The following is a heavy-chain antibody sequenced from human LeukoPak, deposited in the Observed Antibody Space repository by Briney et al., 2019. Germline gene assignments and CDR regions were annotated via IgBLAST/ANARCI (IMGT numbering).Heavy chain of an antibody. Sequence: ASVKVSCKASGDTFTSYSMHWARQAPGQGLEWMGIINPNGGSTTYAQKFQGRVTMTRDTSTTTVYMELSSLRSEDTAIYYCARESSTSSLVYYYGMDVWGQGTTVTVSS. J-gene: IGHJ6*02. V-gene: IGHV1-46*01. CDR2: INPNGGST. D-gene: IGHD6-6*01. CDR1: GDTFTSYS. CDR3: ARESSTSSLVYYYGMDV.